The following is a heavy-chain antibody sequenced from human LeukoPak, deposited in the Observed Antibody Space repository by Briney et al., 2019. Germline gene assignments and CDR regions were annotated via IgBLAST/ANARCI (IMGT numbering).Heavy chain of an antibody. V-gene: IGHV4-39*01. J-gene: IGHJ6*02. Sequence: SETLSLTCTVSGGSIRSSSYHWGWIRRPPGKGLEWIGSIYYSGSTYYNPSLKSRVTISVDTSKNQFSLKLSSVTAADTAVYYCASRVLLWFGEEYYYYGMDVWGQGTTVTVSS. CDR2: IYYSGST. D-gene: IGHD3-10*01. CDR3: ASRVLLWFGEEYYYYGMDV. CDR1: GGSIRSSSYH.